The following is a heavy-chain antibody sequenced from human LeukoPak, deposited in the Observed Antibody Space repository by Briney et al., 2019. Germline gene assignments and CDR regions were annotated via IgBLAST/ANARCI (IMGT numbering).Heavy chain of an antibody. J-gene: IGHJ3*01. D-gene: IGHD6-13*01. CDR2: ITNSGSTT. CDR1: GFTFSDYY. V-gene: IGHV3-11*04. Sequence: GGSLRLSCVASGFTFSDYYMSWIRQAPGKGLEWISYITNSGSTTFYADSVKGRFSISRDNAKNSLYLQMNSLRAEDTAVYYCATLGDSSSLWGQGTMVTVSS. CDR3: ATLGDSSSL.